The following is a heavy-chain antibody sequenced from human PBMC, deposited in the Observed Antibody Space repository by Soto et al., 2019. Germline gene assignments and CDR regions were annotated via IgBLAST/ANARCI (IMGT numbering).Heavy chain of an antibody. J-gene: IGHJ6*02. D-gene: IGHD6-19*01. CDR1: GFTFSSYG. Sequence: PGGSLRLSCAASGFTFSSYGMHWVRQAPGKGLEWVAVISYDGSNKYYADSVKGRFTISRDNSKNTLYLQMNSLRAEDTAVYYCAKWQWPHPRDYYYYGMDVWGQGTTVTV. V-gene: IGHV3-30*18. CDR3: AKWQWPHPRDYYYYGMDV. CDR2: ISYDGSNK.